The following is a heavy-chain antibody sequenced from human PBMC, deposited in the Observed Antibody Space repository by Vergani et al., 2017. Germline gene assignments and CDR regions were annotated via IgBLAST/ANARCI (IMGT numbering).Heavy chain of an antibody. Sequence: QVHLQESCPGLVKPSQTLSLTCTVSGASISGGGYYWSWIRQPAGKGLEWIGRIYSRGTEYNPSLKSRVAVSINTSKSQFSLKLTSVTAADAAMYYCVRELGASLGAYFDYWGQGALVSVSS. V-gene: IGHV4-61*02. D-gene: IGHD1-26*01. J-gene: IGHJ4*02. CDR2: IYSRGT. CDR1: GASISGGGYY. CDR3: VRELGASLGAYFDY.